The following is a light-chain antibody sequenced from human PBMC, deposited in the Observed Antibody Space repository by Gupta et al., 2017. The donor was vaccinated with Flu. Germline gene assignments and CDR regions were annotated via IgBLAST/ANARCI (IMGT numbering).Light chain of an antibody. Sequence: DIVMTQSPLSLPVTPGEPAYISCRSSQSLLHSNGCNYLDWYLQKPGQSPQLLIYLGSNRASGVPDRFSGSGSGTDFTLKISRVEAEDVGVYYCMQALQTPWTFGQGTKVEIK. CDR1: QSLLHSNGCNY. CDR2: LGS. V-gene: IGKV2-28*01. J-gene: IGKJ1*01. CDR3: MQALQTPWT.